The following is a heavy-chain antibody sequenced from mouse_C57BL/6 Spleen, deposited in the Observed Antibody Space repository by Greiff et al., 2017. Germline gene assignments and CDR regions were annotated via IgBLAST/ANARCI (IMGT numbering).Heavy chain of an antibody. CDR3: ARYVGPYAMDY. V-gene: IGHV1-50*01. Sequence: QVQLKQSGAELVKPGASVKLSCKASGYTFTSYWMQWVKQRPGQGLEWIGEIDPSDSYTNYNQKFKGKATLTVDTSSSTAYMQLSSLTSEDSAVYYCARYVGPYAMDYWGQGTSVTVSS. J-gene: IGHJ4*01. CDR2: IDPSDSYT. CDR1: GYTFTSYW.